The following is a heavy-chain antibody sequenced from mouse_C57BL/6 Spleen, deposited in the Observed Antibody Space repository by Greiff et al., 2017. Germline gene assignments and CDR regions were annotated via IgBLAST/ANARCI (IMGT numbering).Heavy chain of an antibody. V-gene: IGHV1-26*01. D-gene: IGHD1-1*01. J-gene: IGHJ2*01. CDR1: GYTFTDYY. CDR3: ARSRAVASDY. Sequence: VQLQQSGPELVKPGASVKISCKASGYTFTDYYMNWVKQSHGKSLEWIGDINPNNGGTSYNQKFKGKATLTVDKSSSTAYMELRSLTSEDSAVYYCARSRAVASDYWGQGTTLTVSS. CDR2: INPNNGGT.